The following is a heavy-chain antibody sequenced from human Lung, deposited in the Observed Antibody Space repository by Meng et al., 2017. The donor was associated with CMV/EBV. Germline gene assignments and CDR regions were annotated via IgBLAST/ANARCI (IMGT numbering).Heavy chain of an antibody. Sequence: VQVQGVGGGVVQPGRSLRLSCAASGFTITAYPMHWVRQVPGKGLEWVTVDGNNKYYADSVKGRFTISRDNSRNTLDLQMDSLRTEDTAIYYCARENLELQGTVHYWGQGTLVTVSS. CDR2: DGNNK. CDR3: ARENLELQGTVHY. J-gene: IGHJ4*02. V-gene: IGHV3-30*03. CDR1: GFTITAYP. D-gene: IGHD1-7*01.